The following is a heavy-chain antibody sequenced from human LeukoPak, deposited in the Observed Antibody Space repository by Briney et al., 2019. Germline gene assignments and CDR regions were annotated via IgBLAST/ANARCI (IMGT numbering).Heavy chain of an antibody. J-gene: IGHJ4*02. Sequence: GGSLGLSCAASGFTFSSYGMHWVRQAPGKGLVWVSHINSDGSWTSYADSVKGRFTISKDNAKDTVYLQMSNLRVEDTAVYYCVSFYETYWGRGTLVTVSS. CDR2: INSDGSWT. V-gene: IGHV3-74*01. CDR3: VSFYETY. CDR1: GFTFSSYG. D-gene: IGHD2/OR15-2a*01.